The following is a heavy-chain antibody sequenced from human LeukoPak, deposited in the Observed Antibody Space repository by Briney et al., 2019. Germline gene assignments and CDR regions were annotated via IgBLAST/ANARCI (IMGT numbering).Heavy chain of an antibody. CDR1: GFTFSGHA. D-gene: IGHD2-2*01. J-gene: IGHJ6*02. V-gene: IGHV3-30*04. CDR2: ISYDGSNK. Sequence: GGSLRLSCAASGFTFSGHAMHWVRQAPGKGLEWVAVISYDGSNKYYADSVKGRFTISRDNSKNTLYLQMNSLRAEDTAVYYCARDLGSVPTYGMDVWGQGTTVTVSS. CDR3: ARDLGSVPTYGMDV.